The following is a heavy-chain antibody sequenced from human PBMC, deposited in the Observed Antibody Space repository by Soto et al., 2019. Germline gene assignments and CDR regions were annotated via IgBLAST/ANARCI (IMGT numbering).Heavy chain of an antibody. CDR2: IYYSGST. CDR3: ASNSDSSGYYPPDAFDI. D-gene: IGHD3-22*01. CDR1: GGSISSYY. Sequence: SETLSLTCTVSGGSISSYYWSWIRQPPGKGLEWIGYIYYSGSTNYNPSLKSRVTISVDTSKNQFSLKLSSVTAADTAVYYCASNSDSSGYYPPDAFDIWGQGTMVTVSS. J-gene: IGHJ3*02. V-gene: IGHV4-59*01.